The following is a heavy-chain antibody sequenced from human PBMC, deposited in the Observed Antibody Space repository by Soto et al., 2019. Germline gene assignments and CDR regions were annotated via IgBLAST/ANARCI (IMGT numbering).Heavy chain of an antibody. Sequence: VGSLRLSCAASGFTFSRYSMNWVRQARGKGLEWVSSISSTTNYIYYADSMKGRFTVSRDNAKNSVYLDMNSLSAEDTAVYYCARESEDLTSNFDYWGQGTLVTVSS. J-gene: IGHJ4*02. CDR1: GFTFSRYS. CDR2: ISSTTNYI. CDR3: ARESEDLTSNFDY. V-gene: IGHV3-21*01.